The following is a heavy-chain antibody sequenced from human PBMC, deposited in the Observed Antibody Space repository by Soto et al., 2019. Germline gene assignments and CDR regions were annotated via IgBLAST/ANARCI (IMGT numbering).Heavy chain of an antibody. D-gene: IGHD3-16*01. CDR1: GYTFTSYG. CDR2: ISAYNGNT. V-gene: IGHV1-18*04. Sequence: QVQLVQSGAEVKKPGASVKVSCKASGYTFTSYGISWVRQAPGQGLEWMGWISAYNGNTNYAQPLKGRVTMTTATSTSTAYLDLRSLRSDDTAVYYGERDTVWIVSDYCGHGTLVTFSA. CDR3: ERDTVWIVSDY. J-gene: IGHJ4*01.